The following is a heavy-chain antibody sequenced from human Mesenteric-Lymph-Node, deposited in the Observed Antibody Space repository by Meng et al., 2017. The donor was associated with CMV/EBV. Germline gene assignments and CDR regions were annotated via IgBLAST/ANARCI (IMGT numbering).Heavy chain of an antibody. CDR1: GGSISSYY. CDR3: ALMGLGFDY. Sequence: LSLTCTVSGGSISSYYWSWIRQPPGKGLEWIGYIYYSGSTNYNPSLKSRVTISVDTSKNQFSLKLSSVTAADTAVYYCALMGLGFDYWGQGTLVTVSS. V-gene: IGHV4-59*01. CDR2: IYYSGST. J-gene: IGHJ4*02. D-gene: IGHD2-8*01.